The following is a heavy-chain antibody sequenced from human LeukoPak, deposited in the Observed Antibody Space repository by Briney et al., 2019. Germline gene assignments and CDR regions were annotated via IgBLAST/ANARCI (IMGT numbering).Heavy chain of an antibody. Sequence: PGGSLRLSCVASGFTFSGSAMHWVRQASGKGLEWVARIRSEAGSYATEYAASVKGRFTISREDSKNTAYLQMNSLKTEDTAVYYCTGGTTVTTLDYWGQGTLVTVSS. CDR2: IRSEAGSYAT. CDR3: TGGTTVTTLDY. V-gene: IGHV3-73*01. J-gene: IGHJ4*02. D-gene: IGHD4-17*01. CDR1: GFTFSGSA.